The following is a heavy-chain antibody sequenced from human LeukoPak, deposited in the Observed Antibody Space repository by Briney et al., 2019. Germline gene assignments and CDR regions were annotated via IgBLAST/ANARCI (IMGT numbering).Heavy chain of an antibody. J-gene: IGHJ4*02. V-gene: IGHV1-46*01. CDR2: INPSGGST. Sequence: ASVKVSWKAFGYTFTSYYMHWVRQATGQWLEWMGIINPSGGSTSYAQKFQGRVTMTRDTSTSTVYMELSSLRSEDTAVYYCARDPQGSSGCFDYWGQGTLVTVSS. CDR3: ARDPQGSSGCFDY. CDR1: GYTFTSYY. D-gene: IGHD6-19*01.